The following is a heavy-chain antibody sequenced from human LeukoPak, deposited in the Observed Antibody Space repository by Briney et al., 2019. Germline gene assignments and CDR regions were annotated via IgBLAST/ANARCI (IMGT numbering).Heavy chain of an antibody. CDR3: ARGHDILTGYYTVFDY. Sequence: ASVKVSCKACGYTFTSYYMHWVRQAPGQGLEWMAIINPSGGSTTYAQKFQGRVTMTRDTSTSTVYMELSSLRSEDTAVYYCARGHDILTGYYTVFDYWGQGTLVTVSS. CDR2: INPSGGST. D-gene: IGHD3-9*01. J-gene: IGHJ4*02. V-gene: IGHV1-46*01. CDR1: GYTFTSYY.